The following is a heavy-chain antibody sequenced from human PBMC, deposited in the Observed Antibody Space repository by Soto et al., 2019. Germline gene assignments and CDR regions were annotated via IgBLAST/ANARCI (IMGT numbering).Heavy chain of an antibody. Sequence: SETLSLTCTVSGGSISSSSYYWGWIRQPPGKGLEWIGSIYYSGSTYYNPSLKSRVTISVDTSKNQFSLKLSSVTAADTAVYYCARHRPMEYQLLYFDYWGQGTLVTVSS. D-gene: IGHD2-2*01. CDR2: IYYSGST. CDR1: GGSISSSSYY. J-gene: IGHJ4*02. CDR3: ARHRPMEYQLLYFDY. V-gene: IGHV4-39*01.